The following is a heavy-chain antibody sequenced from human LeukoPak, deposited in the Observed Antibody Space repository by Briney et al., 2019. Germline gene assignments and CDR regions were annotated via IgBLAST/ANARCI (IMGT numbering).Heavy chain of an antibody. CDR2: ISYDGSNK. CDR1: GFTFSSYA. J-gene: IGHJ6*02. V-gene: IGHV3-30-3*01. D-gene: IGHD1-1*01. Sequence: GGSLRLSCAASGFTFSSYAMHWVRQAPGKGLEWVAVISYDGSNKYYADSVKGRFTISRDNSKNTLYLQMNSLRAEDTAVYYCARDRWNDAYNGMDVWGQGTTVTVSS. CDR3: ARDRWNDAYNGMDV.